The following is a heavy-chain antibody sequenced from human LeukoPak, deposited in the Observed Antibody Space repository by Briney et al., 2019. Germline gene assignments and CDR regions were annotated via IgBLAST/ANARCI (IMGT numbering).Heavy chain of an antibody. V-gene: IGHV3-23*01. CDR3: AKPLRDAGSFNYPYFDF. CDR2: IRGSGRSS. CDR1: GFTFTNYA. Sequence: SGGSLRLSCAASGFTFTNYAMNWLRQAPGKGLEWVSAIRGSGRSSSSADSVRGRFTISRDNSNNMLYLQMNSLRAENTAVYYCAKPLRDAGSFNYPYFDFWGEGTLVTVSS. D-gene: IGHD5-24*01. J-gene: IGHJ4*02.